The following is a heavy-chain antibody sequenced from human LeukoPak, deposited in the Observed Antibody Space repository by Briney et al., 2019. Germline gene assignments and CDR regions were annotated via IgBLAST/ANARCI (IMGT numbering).Heavy chain of an antibody. V-gene: IGHV3-30*04. Sequence: GGSLRLSCAASGFTFSSYAMHWVRQAPGKGLEWVAVISYDGSNKYYADSVKGRFTISRDNSKNTLYLQMNSLRAEDTAVCYCARGYYYDSSGYYQYGYWGQGTLVTVSS. CDR2: ISYDGSNK. CDR3: ARGYYYDSSGYYQYGY. J-gene: IGHJ4*02. D-gene: IGHD3-22*01. CDR1: GFTFSSYA.